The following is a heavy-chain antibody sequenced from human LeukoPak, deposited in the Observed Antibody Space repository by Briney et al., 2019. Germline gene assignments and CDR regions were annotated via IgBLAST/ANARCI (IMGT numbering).Heavy chain of an antibody. D-gene: IGHD3-22*01. CDR3: ARYGDYYDISNWFDP. V-gene: IGHV5-51*01. J-gene: IGHJ5*02. CDR2: IYPCDSDT. Sequence: GESLKISCMGSGSSFTSYWIGWVRQMPGKGLEWMGIIYPCDSDTRYSPSFQGQVTISADTSISTAYLQCSSLKASDTAMYYCARYGDYYDISNWFDPWGQGTLVTVSS. CDR1: GSSFTSYW.